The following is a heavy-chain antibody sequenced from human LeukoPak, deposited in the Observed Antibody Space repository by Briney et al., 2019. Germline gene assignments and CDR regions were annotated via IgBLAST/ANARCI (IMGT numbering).Heavy chain of an antibody. D-gene: IGHD1-26*01. CDR1: GGSLSSSNW. CDR3: ARGPKWELLRNWFDP. CDR2: IYHSGST. J-gene: IGHJ5*02. Sequence: PSETLSLTCAVSGGSLSSSNWWSWVRQPPGKGLEWIGEIYHSGSTNYNPSLKSRVTISVDKSKNQFSLKLSSVTAADTAVYYCARGPKWELLRNWFDPWGQGTLVTVSS. V-gene: IGHV4-4*02.